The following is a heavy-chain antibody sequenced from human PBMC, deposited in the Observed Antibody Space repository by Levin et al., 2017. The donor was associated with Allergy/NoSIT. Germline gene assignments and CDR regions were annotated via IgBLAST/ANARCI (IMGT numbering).Heavy chain of an antibody. CDR2: ISGYNGNT. J-gene: IGHJ5*02. V-gene: IGHV1-18*01. D-gene: IGHD3/OR15-3a*01. CDR1: GYTFTNYG. CDR3: ARDGVYDFRSPHYWGYFDL. Sequence: ASVKVSCKASGYTFTNYGVSWVRQFPGQGLEWMGWISGYNGNTIYPQKLQGRVTLTIDTSTTTVFMELRGLSSDDTALYYCARDGVYDFRSPHYWGYFDLWGQGTLVTVSS.